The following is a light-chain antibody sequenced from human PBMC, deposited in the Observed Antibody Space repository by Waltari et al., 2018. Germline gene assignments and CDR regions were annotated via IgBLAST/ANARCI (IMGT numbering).Light chain of an antibody. J-gene: IGLJ3*02. Sequence: QSVLTQPPSASGTPGQRVNISCSGGRSNIGSNPVVWYRQVPGTAPNLLIHSSHQRPSGGPDRFSGSKSGTSASLDISGLQAEDEVDYFCATWDDSLDGPVFGGGTKLTVL. CDR2: SSH. V-gene: IGLV1-44*01. CDR3: ATWDDSLDGPV. CDR1: RSNIGSNP.